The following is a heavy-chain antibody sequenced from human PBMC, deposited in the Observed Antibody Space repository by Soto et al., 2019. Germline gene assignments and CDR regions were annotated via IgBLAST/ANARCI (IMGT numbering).Heavy chain of an antibody. J-gene: IGHJ3*01. D-gene: IGHD3-10*01. V-gene: IGHV4-39*02. CDR2: IYYDGST. CDR3: ARFYGNAFGV. Sequence: PSGTPSLTCSVSGGAVTTSSYNWDWIRQPPGKGLEWIGTIYYDGSTSYNPSLKSQVTISVDTSKNHFALKVNSVTAADTAVYYCARFYGNAFGVWGRGTVVTVSS. CDR1: GGAVTTSSYN.